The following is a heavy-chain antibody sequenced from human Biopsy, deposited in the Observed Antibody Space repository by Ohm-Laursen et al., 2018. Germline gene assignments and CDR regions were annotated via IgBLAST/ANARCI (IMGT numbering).Heavy chain of an antibody. V-gene: IGHV1-69*06. CDR2: NIPNLGTG. J-gene: IGHJ1*01. Sequence: SSVKVSCKAPACTFSNYGVNWLRQAPGQGLEWLGGNIPNLGTGNYAQKFQDRVTVAADTSTSTATMELRSLRSDDTAVYYCATKLTGYFHHWGQGTLVIVSS. CDR3: ATKLTGYFHH. CDR1: ACTFSNYG. D-gene: IGHD3-9*01.